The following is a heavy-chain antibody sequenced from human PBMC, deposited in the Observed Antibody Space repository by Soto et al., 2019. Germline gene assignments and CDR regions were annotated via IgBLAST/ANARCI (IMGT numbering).Heavy chain of an antibody. D-gene: IGHD4-17*01. J-gene: IGHJ4*02. Sequence: SETLSLTCTVSGGSISSYYWSWIRQPPGKGLEWIGYIYYSGSTNYNPSLKSRVTISVDTSKNQFSLKLSSVTAADTAVYYCARVRGDREIDYALTFDYWGQGTLVTVSS. CDR2: IYYSGST. CDR3: ARVRGDREIDYALTFDY. V-gene: IGHV4-59*01. CDR1: GGSISSYY.